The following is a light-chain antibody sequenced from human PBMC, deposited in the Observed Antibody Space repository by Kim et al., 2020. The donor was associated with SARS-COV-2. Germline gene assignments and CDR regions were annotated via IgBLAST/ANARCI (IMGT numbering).Light chain of an antibody. J-gene: IGKJ5*01. CDR3: LQHRTYPIT. CDR2: GAS. V-gene: IGKV1-17*01. Sequence: AAVGDRVTMTGRESQDIGNDVGWYQQNPGRAPKRRIYGASNLQSGVPSRFSGSGSETEFTLTINSLQPEDFAIYFCLQHRTYPITFGQGTRLEIK. CDR1: QDIGND.